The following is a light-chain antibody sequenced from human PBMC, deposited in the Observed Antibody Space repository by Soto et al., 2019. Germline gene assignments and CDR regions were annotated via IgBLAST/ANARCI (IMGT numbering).Light chain of an antibody. CDR2: DAS. V-gene: IGKV1-5*01. J-gene: IGKJ1*01. CDR3: QQYDSHRWT. CDR1: QSITNY. Sequence: DIKMTLSPSTLSASVGERVTIACRASQSITNYLAWYQQKNGKAPKLLMFDASSLESGVPSRFSGSGYGTEFTLTISSLQTDDFATYHCQQYDSHRWTFGQGTKVDIK.